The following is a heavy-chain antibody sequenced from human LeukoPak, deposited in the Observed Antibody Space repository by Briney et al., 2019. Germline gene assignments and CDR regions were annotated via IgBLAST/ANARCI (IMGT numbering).Heavy chain of an antibody. Sequence: SETLCLTCTVSGGSIRSVSYYWGWIRQPPGKGLEWIGSLYYSGSTYYNPSLKSRVTISVDTSKNQFSLKLSPVTAADTAVYYCARLRDWNVDYWGQGTLVTVSS. CDR2: LYYSGST. J-gene: IGHJ4*02. V-gene: IGHV4-39*01. CDR3: ARLRDWNVDY. CDR1: GGSIRSVSYY. D-gene: IGHD1-1*01.